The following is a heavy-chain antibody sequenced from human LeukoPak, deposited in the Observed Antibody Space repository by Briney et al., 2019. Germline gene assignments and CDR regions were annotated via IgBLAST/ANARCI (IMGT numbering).Heavy chain of an antibody. D-gene: IGHD2-15*01. J-gene: IGHJ4*02. Sequence: GGSLRLSCAASGFTFSRHWMYWVRQAPGKGLEWVANIKQDGSAKPYVDSVKGRFTISRDNDKNSLFLQMNSLRVEDTAVYYCARDNGWSADFWGQGTLVTVSS. CDR3: ARDNGWSADF. CDR1: GFTFSRHW. CDR2: IKQDGSAK. V-gene: IGHV3-7*03.